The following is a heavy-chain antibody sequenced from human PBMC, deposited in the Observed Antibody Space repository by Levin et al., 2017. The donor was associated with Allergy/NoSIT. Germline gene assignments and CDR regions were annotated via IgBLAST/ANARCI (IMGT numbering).Heavy chain of an antibody. D-gene: IGHD6-13*01. CDR1: GFTFRSSA. Sequence: LSLTCAASGFTFRSSAMSWVRQAPGKGLDWVSGISGSGISTYYADSVKGRFTISRDNAKNTLYLQMNSLRAEDTAVYYCAKEGAEQQLVRDFDYWGQGTLVTVSS. CDR2: ISGSGIST. CDR3: AKEGAEQQLVRDFDY. V-gene: IGHV3-23*01. J-gene: IGHJ4*02.